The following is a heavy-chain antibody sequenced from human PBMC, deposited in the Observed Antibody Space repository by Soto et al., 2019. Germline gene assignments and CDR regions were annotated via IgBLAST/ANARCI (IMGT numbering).Heavy chain of an antibody. CDR3: ARDTSLLRYFDWPGGPIDP. Sequence: GASVKVSCKASGGTFRNYPINWVRQAPGQGLEWMAVINATSGNTNYAQKLQGRLTLTTDTSTSTAYMELRSLRSDDTAVYYCARDTSLLRYFDWPGGPIDPWGQGTLVTVSS. J-gene: IGHJ5*02. CDR1: GGTFRNYP. CDR2: INATSGNT. V-gene: IGHV1-18*01. D-gene: IGHD3-9*01.